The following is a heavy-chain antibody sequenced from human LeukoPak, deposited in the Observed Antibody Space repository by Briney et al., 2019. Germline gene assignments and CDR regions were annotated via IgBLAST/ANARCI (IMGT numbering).Heavy chain of an antibody. CDR2: TNNYGNEK. D-gene: IGHD5-24*01. CDR3: VRGDIDY. V-gene: IGHV3-7*01. Sequence: GGSLRLSCATSEFTFTNYWMSWVRQAPGRGLEWVATTNNYGNEKYHVDSVKGRFTISRGNAKNSLDLQMNNLRVEDTAVYYCVRGDIDYWGQGALVTVSS. CDR1: EFTFTNYW. J-gene: IGHJ4*02.